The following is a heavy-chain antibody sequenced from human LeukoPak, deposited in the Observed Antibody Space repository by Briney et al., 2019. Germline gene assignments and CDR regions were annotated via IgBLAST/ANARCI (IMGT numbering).Heavy chain of an antibody. D-gene: IGHD4-17*01. CDR1: GFTFEDYA. Sequence: GGSLRPSCAASGFTFEDYAMPWVRQVPGKGLEWVAAISWNSDSIGYADSVKGRFTISRDNAKNSLYLQMNSLRAEDTALYHCAKDMETTVTQPLFDYWGQGTLVTVSS. V-gene: IGHV3-9*01. CDR3: AKDMETTVTQPLFDY. CDR2: ISWNSDSI. J-gene: IGHJ4*02.